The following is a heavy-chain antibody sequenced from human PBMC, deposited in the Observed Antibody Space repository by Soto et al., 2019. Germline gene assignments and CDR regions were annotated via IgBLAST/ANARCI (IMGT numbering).Heavy chain of an antibody. CDR2: IWYDGSNK. CDR1: GFTFSSYG. CDR3: ARGYGSGSYYNVIPRFDP. J-gene: IGHJ5*02. V-gene: IGHV3-33*01. D-gene: IGHD3-10*01. Sequence: QPGGSLRLSCAASGFTFSSYGMHWVRQAPGKGLEWVAVIWYDGSNKYYADSVKGRFTISRDNSKNTLYLQMNSLRAEDTAVYYCARGYGSGSYYNVIPRFDPWGQGTLVTVSS.